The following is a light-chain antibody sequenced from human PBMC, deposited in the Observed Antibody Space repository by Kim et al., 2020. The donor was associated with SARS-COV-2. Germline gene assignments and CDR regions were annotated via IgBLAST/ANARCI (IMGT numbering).Light chain of an antibody. CDR1: SSDVGSYNL. CDR3: CSHGV. Sequence: QSALTQPASVSGSPGQSITISCTGTSSDVGSYNLVSWYQQHPGKAPKLMIYEVSKRPSGVSNRFSGSKSGNTASLTISGLQAEDEADYYGCSHGVFG. CDR2: EVS. V-gene: IGLV2-23*02. J-gene: IGLJ2*01.